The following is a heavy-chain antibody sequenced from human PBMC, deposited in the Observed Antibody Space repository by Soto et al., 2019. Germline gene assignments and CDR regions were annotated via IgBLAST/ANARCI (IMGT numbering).Heavy chain of an antibody. J-gene: IGHJ6*02. V-gene: IGHV4-31*03. D-gene: IGHD3-10*01. Sequence: TLSLTCTVSGGSISSGGYYWSWIRQHPGKGLEWIGYIYYSGSTYCNPSLKSRVTISVDTSKNQFSLKLSSVTAADTAVYYCARTPGVLWFGTYGMDVWGQGTTVTVSS. CDR2: IYYSGST. CDR1: GGSISSGGYY. CDR3: ARTPGVLWFGTYGMDV.